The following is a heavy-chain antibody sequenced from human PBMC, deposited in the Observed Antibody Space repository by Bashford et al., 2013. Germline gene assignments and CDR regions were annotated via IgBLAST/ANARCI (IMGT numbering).Heavy chain of an antibody. V-gene: IGHV3-33*01. J-gene: IGHJ4*02. CDR2: IWSSGTNK. Sequence: VRQAPGKGLEWVAVIWSSGTNKYYADSVKGRFTFSRDNSKNTLYLQMNSLRAEDTGVYYCTRSETPGGKYDFWGQGTQVTVSS. CDR3: TRSETPGGKYDF. D-gene: IGHD3-16*01.